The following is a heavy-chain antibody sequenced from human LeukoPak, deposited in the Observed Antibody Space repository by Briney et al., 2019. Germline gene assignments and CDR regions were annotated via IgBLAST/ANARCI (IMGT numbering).Heavy chain of an antibody. CDR3: ASTRGRYYHSRGNYFDY. Sequence: PSETLSLTCTVSGGSISSSSYYWGWIRQPPGKGLEWIGSIYYSGSTYYNPSLKSRVTISVDTSKNQFSLKLSSVTAADTAVYYCASTRGRYYHSRGNYFDYWGQGTLVTVSS. CDR1: GGSISSSSYY. CDR2: IYYSGST. J-gene: IGHJ4*02. V-gene: IGHV4-39*07. D-gene: IGHD3-22*01.